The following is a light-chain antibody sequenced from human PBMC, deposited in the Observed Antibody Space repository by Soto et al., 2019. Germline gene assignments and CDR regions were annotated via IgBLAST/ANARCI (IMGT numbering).Light chain of an antibody. J-gene: IGKJ1*01. V-gene: IGKV3-15*01. CDR2: GAS. CDR1: QSVSRN. CDR3: HQYNNWPQT. Sequence: EMVMTQSPATLSVSPGERATLSCRASQSVSRNLAWYQQKPGQAPRLLIYGASTRATGIPARFGGSGSGTEFTLTISSLQSEDFAVYYCHQYNNWPQTFGQGTKVEIK.